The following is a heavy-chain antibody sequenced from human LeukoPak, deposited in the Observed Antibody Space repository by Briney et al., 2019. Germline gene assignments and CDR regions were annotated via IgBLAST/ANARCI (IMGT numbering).Heavy chain of an antibody. V-gene: IGHV3-21*01. CDR2: ISSSGSYI. Sequence: PGGSLRLSCAASGFTFSSYSMNWVRQAPGKGLEWVSSISSSGSYIYYADSVKGRFTISRDNAKNSLYLQMNSLRAEDTAVYYCARESRYCSGGSCFDYWGQGTLVTVSS. CDR3: ARESRYCSGGSCFDY. J-gene: IGHJ4*02. CDR1: GFTFSSYS. D-gene: IGHD2-15*01.